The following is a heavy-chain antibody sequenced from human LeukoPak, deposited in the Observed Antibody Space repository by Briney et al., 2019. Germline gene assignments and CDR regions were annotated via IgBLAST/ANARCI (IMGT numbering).Heavy chain of an antibody. CDR2: ISAYNGNT. V-gene: IGHV1-18*01. CDR3: ARIHLGRGLDY. CDR1: GYTFTSYG. Sequence: GASVKVSCKASGYTFTSYGISWVRQAPGQGLEWMGWISAYNGNTNYAQRLQGRVTMTTDTSTSTAYMEVRSLGSDDTAVYYCARIHLGRGLDYWGQGTLVTVSS. J-gene: IGHJ4*02.